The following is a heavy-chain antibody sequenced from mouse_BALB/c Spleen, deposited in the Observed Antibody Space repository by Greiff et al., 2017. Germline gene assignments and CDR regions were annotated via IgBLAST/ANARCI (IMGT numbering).Heavy chain of an antibody. CDR1: GFTFSSYA. CDR3: ARGTTVVATRYWYFDV. CDR2: ISSGGST. D-gene: IGHD1-1*01. Sequence: EVMLVESGGGLVKPGGSLKLSCAASGFTFSSYAMSWVRQTPEKRLEWVASISSGGSTYYPDSVKGRFTISRDNARNILYLQMSSLRSEDTAMYYCARGTTVVATRYWYFDVWGAGTTVTVSS. V-gene: IGHV5-6-5*01. J-gene: IGHJ1*01.